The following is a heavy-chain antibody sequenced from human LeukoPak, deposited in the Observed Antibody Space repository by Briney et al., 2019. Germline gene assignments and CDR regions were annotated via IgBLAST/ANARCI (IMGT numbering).Heavy chain of an antibody. J-gene: IGHJ4*02. CDR1: GGTFSSYA. CDR2: IIPIFGTA. D-gene: IGHD3-22*01. V-gene: IGHV1-69*05. Sequence: SVKVSCKASGGTFSSYAISWVRQAPGQGLEWMGRIIPIFGTANYAQKFQGRVTITTDESTSTACMELSSLRSEDTAVYYCARSTYYYDSSGYYYVLDYWGQGTLVTVSS. CDR3: ARSTYYYDSSGYYYVLDY.